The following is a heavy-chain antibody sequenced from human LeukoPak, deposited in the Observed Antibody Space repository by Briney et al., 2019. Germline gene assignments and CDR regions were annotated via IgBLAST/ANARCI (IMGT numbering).Heavy chain of an antibody. V-gene: IGHV3-48*01. D-gene: IGHD3-22*01. CDR2: ISSSSSTI. Sequence: GRSLRLSCAASGFTFSSYSMNWVRQAPGKGLEWVSYISSSSSTIYYADSVKGRFTISRDNAKNSLYLQMNSLRAEDTAVYYCARDNRRSSGYSWSAFDIWGQGTMVTVSS. CDR1: GFTFSSYS. CDR3: ARDNRRSSGYSWSAFDI. J-gene: IGHJ3*02.